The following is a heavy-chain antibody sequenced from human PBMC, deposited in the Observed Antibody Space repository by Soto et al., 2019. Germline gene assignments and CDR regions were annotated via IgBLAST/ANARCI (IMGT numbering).Heavy chain of an antibody. V-gene: IGHV3-33*01. CDR1: GFTFSSYG. D-gene: IGHD3-10*01. J-gene: IGHJ6*02. CDR2: IWYDGSNK. CDR3: ARDFLTAVVRGVITYYGMDV. Sequence: PGGSLRLSCAASGFTFSSYGMHWVRQAPGKGLEWVAVIWYDGSNKYYADSMKGRFTISRDNSKNTLYLQMNSLRAEVTAVYYCARDFLTAVVRGVITYYGMDVWGQGTTVTVSS.